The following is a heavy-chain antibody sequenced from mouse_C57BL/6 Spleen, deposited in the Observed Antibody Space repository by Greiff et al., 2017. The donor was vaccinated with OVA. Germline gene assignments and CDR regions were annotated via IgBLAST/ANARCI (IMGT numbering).Heavy chain of an antibody. Sequence: QVQLQQPGTELVKPGASVKLSCKASGYTFTSYWMHWVKQRPGKGLEWIGNINTSNGGTNYNEKFKSKATMTVDKSSSTAYMQISSLTSEDSALYYCATELPNYDSSIYRYIDVWGTGTTVTVSS. CDR3: ATELPNYDSSIYRYIDV. J-gene: IGHJ1*03. V-gene: IGHV1-53*01. D-gene: IGHD1-1*01. CDR2: INTSNGGT. CDR1: GYTFTSYW.